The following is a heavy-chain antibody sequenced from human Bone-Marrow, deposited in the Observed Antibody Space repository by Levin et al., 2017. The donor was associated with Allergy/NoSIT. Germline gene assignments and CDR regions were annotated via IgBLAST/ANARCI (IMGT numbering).Heavy chain of an antibody. CDR2: INAHSGAT. D-gene: IGHD6-19*01. Sequence: ASVKVSCNASGYIFTDYPLHWVRQAPGQGLEWMGRINAHSGATNYARNLQGRVTMTRDTSIRTAYMELSRLRSDDTAVYYCARAVGRYLKGFYGLDVWGQGTTVTVSS. CDR3: ARAVGRYLKGFYGLDV. CDR1: GYIFTDYP. J-gene: IGHJ6*02. V-gene: IGHV1-2*02.